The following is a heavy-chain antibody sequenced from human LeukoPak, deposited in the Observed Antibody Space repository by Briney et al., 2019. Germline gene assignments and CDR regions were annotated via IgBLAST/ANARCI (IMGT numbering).Heavy chain of an antibody. J-gene: IGHJ4*02. Sequence: SVKVSCKASGGTLSSYAISWVRQAPGQGLEWMGGIIPIFGTANYAQKFQGRVTITTDESTSTAYMELSSLGSEDTAVYYCATPGIVVVVAAPLDYWGQGTLVTVPS. D-gene: IGHD2-15*01. CDR1: GGTLSSYA. V-gene: IGHV1-69*05. CDR2: IIPIFGTA. CDR3: ATPGIVVVVAAPLDY.